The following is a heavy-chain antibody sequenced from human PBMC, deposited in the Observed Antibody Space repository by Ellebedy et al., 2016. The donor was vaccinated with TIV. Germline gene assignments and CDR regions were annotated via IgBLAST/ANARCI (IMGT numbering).Heavy chain of an antibody. Sequence: AASVKVSCKPSGYTFTAYYMHWVRQVPGQGLDWMGWVNPNRGDTNYAQKFQGRVTMTRHTSISTAYMELSGLGSDDTAVYFCARDGHRGYDPFDYWGQGILVTVSS. CDR1: GYTFTAYY. V-gene: IGHV1-2*02. J-gene: IGHJ4*02. CDR3: ARDGHRGYDPFDY. D-gene: IGHD5-12*01. CDR2: VNPNRGDT.